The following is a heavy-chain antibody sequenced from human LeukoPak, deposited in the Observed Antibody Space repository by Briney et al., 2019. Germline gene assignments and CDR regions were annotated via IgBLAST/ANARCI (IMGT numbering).Heavy chain of an antibody. V-gene: IGHV3-23*01. Sequence: GGSLRLSCTGSGFPFNMFAMNWVRQAPGQGLEWVSGLSRGGETTNYADSVKGRFTVSRETSKNMVFLQMNDLRPEDTAVYYCAKEQRIRHCSEGVCMEGYYFDYWGQGSLVTVSS. D-gene: IGHD2-8*01. J-gene: IGHJ4*02. CDR3: AKEQRIRHCSEGVCMEGYYFDY. CDR2: LSRGGETT. CDR1: GFPFNMFA.